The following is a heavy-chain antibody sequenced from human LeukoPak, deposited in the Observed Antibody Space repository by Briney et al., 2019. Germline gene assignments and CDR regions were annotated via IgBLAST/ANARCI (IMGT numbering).Heavy chain of an antibody. Sequence: SETLSLTCTVSGGSISSYYWSWIRQPAGKGLEWIGRIYTSGSTNYNPSLKSRVTMSVDTSKNQFSLKLSSVTAADTAVYCCARSRRLKDWFDPWGQGTLVTVSS. CDR3: ARSRRLKDWFDP. CDR2: IYTSGST. J-gene: IGHJ5*02. D-gene: IGHD6-25*01. CDR1: GGSISSYY. V-gene: IGHV4-4*07.